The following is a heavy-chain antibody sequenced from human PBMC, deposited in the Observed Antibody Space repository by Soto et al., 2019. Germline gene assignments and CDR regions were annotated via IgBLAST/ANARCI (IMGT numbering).Heavy chain of an antibody. CDR1: GDSVSSGSFY. Sequence: PSETLSLTCTVSGDSVSSGSFYWSWIRQPPGKGLEWIGYVYYSGSTSYNPSLKSRVTISRDTSKNQFSLDLNSVTPADTAVHYCARVKRSTSRFDPWGQGTRVTVSS. V-gene: IGHV4-61*01. CDR2: VYYSGST. D-gene: IGHD1-26*01. J-gene: IGHJ5*02. CDR3: ARVKRSTSRFDP.